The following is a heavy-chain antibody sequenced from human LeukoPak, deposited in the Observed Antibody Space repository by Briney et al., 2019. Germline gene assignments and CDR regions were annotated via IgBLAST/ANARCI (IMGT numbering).Heavy chain of an antibody. CDR2: FYSCGST. J-gene: IGHJ6*03. CDR3: AMTAAPEIVYYYYYYMDV. V-gene: IGHV3-66*02. Sequence: GGSLRLSCALSGFTVSSNYISWVRQAAGKWLGWDSAFYSCGSTYYADSVKGRFTIFRDNAKNTLDLQMNSLRAEDTAVYYCAMTAAPEIVYYYYYYMDVWGKGTTVTVSS. CDR1: GFTVSSNY. D-gene: IGHD6-13*01.